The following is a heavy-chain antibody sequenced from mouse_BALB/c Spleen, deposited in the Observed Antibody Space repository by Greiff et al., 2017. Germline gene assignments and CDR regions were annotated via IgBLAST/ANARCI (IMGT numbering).Heavy chain of an antibody. D-gene: IGHD2-4*01. Sequence: EVQRVESGGGLVQPGGSRKLSCAASGFTFSSFGMHWVRQAPEKGLEWVAYISSGSSTIYYADTVKGRFTISRDNPKNTLFLQMTSLRSEDTAMYYCARSGDYDWFAYWGEGTLGTVSA. CDR3: ARSGDYDWFAY. CDR1: GFTFSSFG. J-gene: IGHJ3*01. CDR2: ISSGSSTI. V-gene: IGHV5-17*02.